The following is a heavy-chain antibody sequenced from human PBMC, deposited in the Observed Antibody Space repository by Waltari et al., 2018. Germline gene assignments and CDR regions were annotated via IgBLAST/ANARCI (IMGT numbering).Heavy chain of an antibody. CDR2: IKQDGTEK. J-gene: IGHJ3*01. Sequence: EVQLVESGGGLVQPGGSLRLSCAASGFSFSLYWMNWVRQEPGKGLEWWANIKQDGTEKYYVDSVRGRFTISRDNAKNSVYLQMNSLRDEDTAVYYCARGGASWGQGTMVTVSS. D-gene: IGHD1-26*01. CDR1: GFSFSLYW. V-gene: IGHV3-7*01. CDR3: ARGGAS.